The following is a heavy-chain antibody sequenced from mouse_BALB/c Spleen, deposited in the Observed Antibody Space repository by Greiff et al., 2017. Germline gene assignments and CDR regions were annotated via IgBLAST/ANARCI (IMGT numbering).Heavy chain of an antibody. CDR1: GYTFSDYA. Sequence: QVQLQPSGAELVRPGVSVKISCKGSGYTFSDYAMHWVKQSHAKSLEWIGVISTYYGDASYNQKFKGKATMTVDKSSSTAYMELARLTSEDSAIYYCAYGNYFDYWGQGTTLTVSS. J-gene: IGHJ2*01. V-gene: IGHV1S137*01. CDR3: AYGNYFDY. D-gene: IGHD2-1*01. CDR2: ISTYYGDA.